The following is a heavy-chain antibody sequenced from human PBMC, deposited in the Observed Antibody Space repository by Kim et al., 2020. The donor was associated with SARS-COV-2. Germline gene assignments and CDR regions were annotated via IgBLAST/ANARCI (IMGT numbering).Heavy chain of an antibody. CDR2: ISPDNGKP. V-gene: IGHV7-4-1*02. CDR3: ARSTLRYVSGAFAFDY. CDR1: GYSFSSYI. D-gene: IGHD3-10*01. J-gene: IGHJ4*02. Sequence: ASVKVSCKASGYSFSSYIINWMRQAPGQGLEWMGWISPDNGKPKYAHGFQGRVIISMDTSVTTAYMQMSSLRADDTAVYYCARSTLRYVSGAFAFDYWGQ.